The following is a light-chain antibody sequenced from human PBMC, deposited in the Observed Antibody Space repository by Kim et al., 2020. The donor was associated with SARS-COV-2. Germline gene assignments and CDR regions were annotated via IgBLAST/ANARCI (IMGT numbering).Light chain of an antibody. Sequence: GTTAGITCGGNNNGTRSVRWYKQKPGQALVVVIFRDSDRPSGIPERFSGSNSGNTATLTISRVEVGDEADYYCQVWDSSSDHYVFGTGTKVTVL. CDR1: NNGTRS. CDR3: QVWDSSSDHYV. CDR2: RDS. V-gene: IGLV3-21*04. J-gene: IGLJ1*01.